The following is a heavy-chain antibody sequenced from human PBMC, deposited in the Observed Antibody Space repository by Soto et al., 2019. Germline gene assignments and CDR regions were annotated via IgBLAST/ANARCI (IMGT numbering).Heavy chain of an antibody. J-gene: IGHJ4*02. CDR3: ARESEDLTSNFDY. CDR2: ISRTPHYI. V-gene: IGHV3-21*06. CDR1: GFTFTRYS. Sequence: EVQLVESGGGLVKPGGSLRLSCAASGFTFTRYSMNWVRQAPGKGLEWVSSISRTPHYIYYADSMRGRFTISRDNAKNAVYLEMNSLRAEDTAVYYCARESEDLTSNFDYWGQGTLVTVSS.